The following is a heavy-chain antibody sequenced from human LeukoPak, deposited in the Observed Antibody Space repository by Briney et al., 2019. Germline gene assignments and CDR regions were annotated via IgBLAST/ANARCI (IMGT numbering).Heavy chain of an antibody. D-gene: IGHD5-12*01. CDR2: IYYSGST. J-gene: IGHJ4*02. CDR1: GGSISSHY. V-gene: IGHV4-59*11. Sequence: SETLSLTCTVSGGSISSHYWSWIRQPPGKGLEWIGYIYYSGSTNYNPSLKSRVTISVDTSKNQFSLKLSSVTAADTAVYYCARDEGWLRFDYRGQGTLVTVSS. CDR3: ARDEGWLRFDY.